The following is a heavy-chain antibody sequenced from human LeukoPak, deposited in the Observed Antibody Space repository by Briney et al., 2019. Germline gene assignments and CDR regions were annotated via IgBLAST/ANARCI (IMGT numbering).Heavy chain of an antibody. D-gene: IGHD5-24*01. CDR1: GGSFSGYY. CDR3: ARLNGYNIYDAFDI. V-gene: IGHV4-34*01. CDR2: INHSGST. J-gene: IGHJ3*02. Sequence: SETLSLTCAVYGGSFSGYYWSWIRQPPGKGLEWIGEINHSGSTNYNPSLKSRVTISVDTSKNQFSLKLSSVTAADTAVYYCARLNGYNIYDAFDIWGQGTMVTVSS.